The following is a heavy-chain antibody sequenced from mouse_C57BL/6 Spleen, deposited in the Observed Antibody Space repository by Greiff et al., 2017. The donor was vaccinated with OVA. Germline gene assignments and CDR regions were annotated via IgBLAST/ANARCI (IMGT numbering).Heavy chain of an antibody. CDR2: ISSGGSYT. Sequence: EVKVVESGGDLVKPGGSLKLSCAASGFTFSSYGMSWVRQTPDKRLEWVATISSGGSYTYYPDSVKGRFTISRDNAKNTLYLQMSSLKSEDTAMYYCASLYYDYERFDYWGQGTTLTVSS. CDR3: ASLYYDYERFDY. CDR1: GFTFSSYG. D-gene: IGHD2-4*01. V-gene: IGHV5-6*01. J-gene: IGHJ2*01.